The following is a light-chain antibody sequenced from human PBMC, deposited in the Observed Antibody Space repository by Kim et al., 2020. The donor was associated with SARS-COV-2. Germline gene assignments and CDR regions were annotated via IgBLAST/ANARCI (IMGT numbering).Light chain of an antibody. J-gene: IGLJ2*01. Sequence: SYELTQPLSVSVALGQTATITCGGNNIGTKNVHWYQQRPGQAPVLVIYRDTDRPSGIPDRFSGSNSGNTATLTLFEAQAGDEADYYCQVWDSSTAEVFGGGTQLTVL. CDR1: NIGTKN. V-gene: IGLV3-9*01. CDR2: RDT. CDR3: QVWDSSTAEV.